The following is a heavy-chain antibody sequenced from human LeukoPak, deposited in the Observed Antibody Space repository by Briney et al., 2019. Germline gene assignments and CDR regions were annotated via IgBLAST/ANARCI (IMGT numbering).Heavy chain of an antibody. CDR3: ARSDYYGSGSSGKTFDY. J-gene: IGHJ4*02. D-gene: IGHD3-10*01. CDR2: ISWNSGSM. Sequence: GGSLRLSCAASGFTFDDYAMHWVRQAPGKGLEWVSGISWNSGSMGYADSVKGRFTISRDNAKNSLYLQMNSLRAEDTALYYCARSDYYGSGSSGKTFDYWGQGTLVTVSS. CDR1: GFTFDDYA. V-gene: IGHV3-9*01.